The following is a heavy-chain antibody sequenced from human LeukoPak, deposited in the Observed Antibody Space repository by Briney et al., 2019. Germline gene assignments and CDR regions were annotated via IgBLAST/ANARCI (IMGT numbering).Heavy chain of an antibody. CDR2: ISSGSSYI. V-gene: IGHV3-21*01. J-gene: IGHJ5*02. D-gene: IGHD3-22*01. CDR1: GFTFSSYS. Sequence: GGSLRLSCAASGFTFSSYSMNWVRQAPGKGLEWVSSISSGSSYIYYADSVKGRFTISRDNAKNSLYLQMNSLRAEDTAVYYCARDYYDSSGPNWFDPWGQGTLVTVSS. CDR3: ARDYYDSSGPNWFDP.